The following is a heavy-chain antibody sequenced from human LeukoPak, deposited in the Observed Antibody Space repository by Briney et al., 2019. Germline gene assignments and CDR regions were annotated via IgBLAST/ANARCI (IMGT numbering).Heavy chain of an antibody. D-gene: IGHD4/OR15-4a*01. J-gene: IGHJ4*02. CDR1: GFTFSSYA. CDR3: AKCLGDGTNYYFAH. Sequence: PGGSLRLSCAASGFTFSSYAMGWVRLAPGKGLEWVSLISGSGDNSYYADSVKGRFTISRDNSKSTLYLQMSSLRAEDTALYYCAKCLGDGTNYYFAHWGQGTLVTVSS. CDR2: ISGSGDNS. V-gene: IGHV3-23*01.